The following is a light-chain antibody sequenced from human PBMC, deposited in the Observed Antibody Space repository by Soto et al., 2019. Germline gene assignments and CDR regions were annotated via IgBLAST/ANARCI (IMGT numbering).Light chain of an antibody. V-gene: IGKV3-20*01. Sequence: EIVLTQSPDPLSLSPGERATLSCRASQSVSNNYLAWYQQKPGQAPRLLIYGASTRATAIPARFSGSGSGTDFTLTISRLEPEDFAVYYCQQYGSSPWTFGQGTKVDTK. CDR2: GAS. CDR1: QSVSNNY. CDR3: QQYGSSPWT. J-gene: IGKJ1*01.